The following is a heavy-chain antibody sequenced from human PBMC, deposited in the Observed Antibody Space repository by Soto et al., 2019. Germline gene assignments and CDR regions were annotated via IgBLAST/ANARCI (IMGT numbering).Heavy chain of an antibody. D-gene: IGHD4-17*01. CDR3: ARLDDYGDWFDP. CDR1: GYTFTSDG. V-gene: IGHV1-18*01. J-gene: IGHJ5*02. Sequence: ASVKVSCKASGYTFTSDGISWVRQAPGQGLEWMGWISAYNGNTNYAQKLQGRVTMTTDTSTSTAYMELRSLRSDDTAVYYCARLDDYGDWFDPWGQGTLVTVSS. CDR2: ISAYNGNT.